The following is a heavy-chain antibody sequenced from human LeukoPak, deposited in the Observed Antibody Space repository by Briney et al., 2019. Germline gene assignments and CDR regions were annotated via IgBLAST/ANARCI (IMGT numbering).Heavy chain of an antibody. J-gene: IGHJ4*02. CDR1: GGSISSYY. D-gene: IGHD3-16*01. V-gene: IGHV4-59*01. CDR3: ARFLGGGYYFGY. CDR2: IYYSGST. Sequence: TSETLSLTCTVSGGSISSYYWSWIRQPPGKGLEWIEYIYYSGSTNYNPSLKSRVTISVDTSKNQFSLKLSSVTAADTAVYYCARFLGGGYYFGYWGQGTLVTVSS.